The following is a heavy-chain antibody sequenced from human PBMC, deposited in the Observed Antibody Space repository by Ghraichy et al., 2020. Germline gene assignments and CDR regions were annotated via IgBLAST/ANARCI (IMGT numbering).Heavy chain of an antibody. CDR2: TTSDGSSI. CDR3: GRDPGRLSGTTLNDY. J-gene: IGHJ4*02. V-gene: IGHV3-48*04. D-gene: IGHD1-26*01. Sequence: GGSLRLSCAASGFSFRTYGMNWVRQAPGKGLEWVSYTTSDGSSIHYADSVKGRFTISRDNAKNSLFLQMNTLRVEDTAVYYCGRDPGRLSGTTLNDYWGQGTLVTVSS. CDR1: GFSFRTYG.